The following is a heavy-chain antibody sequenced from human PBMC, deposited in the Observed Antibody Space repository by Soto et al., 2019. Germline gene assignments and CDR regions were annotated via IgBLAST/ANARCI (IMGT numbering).Heavy chain of an antibody. V-gene: IGHV4-59*01. CDR2: IYYSGST. J-gene: IGHJ3*02. CDR3: ARTPILYYYDSQTHDAFDI. D-gene: IGHD3-22*01. CDR1: GGSISSYY. Sequence: SETLSLTCTVSGGSISSYYWSWIRQPPGKGLKWIGYIYYSGSTNYNPSLKSRVTISVDTSKNQFSLKLSSVTAADTAVYYCARTPILYYYDSQTHDAFDIWGQGTMVTVSS.